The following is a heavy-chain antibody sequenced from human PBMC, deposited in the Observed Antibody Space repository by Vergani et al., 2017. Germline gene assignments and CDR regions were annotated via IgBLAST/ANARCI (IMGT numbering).Heavy chain of an antibody. Sequence: QVQLQESGPGLVKPSQTLSLTCTVSGGSISSYYWSWIRQPPGKGLEWIGYIYYSGSTNYNPSLKSRVTISVDTSKNQFSLKLSSVTAADTAVYYCTTDSRMVVASGVDYWGQGTLVTVSS. D-gene: IGHD2-15*01. CDR3: TTDSRMVVASGVDY. V-gene: IGHV4-59*01. J-gene: IGHJ4*02. CDR1: GGSISSYY. CDR2: IYYSGST.